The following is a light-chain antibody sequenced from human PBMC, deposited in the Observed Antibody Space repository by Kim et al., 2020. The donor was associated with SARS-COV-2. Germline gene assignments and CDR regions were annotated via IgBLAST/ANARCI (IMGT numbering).Light chain of an antibody. J-gene: IGKJ4*01. CDR1: QNVTRSF. CDR2: GAS. CDR3: QKYGISPPVT. V-gene: IGKV3-20*01. Sequence: PGERATLSCRASQNVTRSFLAWYQQTPGQAPRLLIYGASSRATGIPDRFSGSGSGTDFTLTITRLESEDFAVYFCQKYGISPPVTFGGGTKVDIK.